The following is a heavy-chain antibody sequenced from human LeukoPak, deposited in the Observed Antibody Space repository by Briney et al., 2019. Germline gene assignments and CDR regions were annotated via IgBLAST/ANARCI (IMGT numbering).Heavy chain of an antibody. V-gene: IGHV3-23*01. CDR1: GFTFSSYA. Sequence: GESLRLSCIASGFTFSSYAMGWVRQAPGKGLDWVSAISGSGVTTHYAGSVQGRFSISRDNSKNALYLQMNSLRVEDTALYYCVKKVVVGATSPYSDFQDWGQGTLVTVSS. CDR2: ISGSGVTT. CDR3: VKKVVVGATSPYSDFQD. D-gene: IGHD1-26*01. J-gene: IGHJ1*01.